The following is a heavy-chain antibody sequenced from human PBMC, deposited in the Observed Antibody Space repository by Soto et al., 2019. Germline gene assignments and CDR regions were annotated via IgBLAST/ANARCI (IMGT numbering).Heavy chain of an antibody. CDR2: IYWDDDK. CDR3: AHRVLRTVFGLVTTTAIYFDF. Sequence: SGPTLLNPRQTLTLTCTFSGFSLTTSGLGVGWIRQSPGKAPEWLALIYWDDDKRYSPSLKSRLTITKDTSKNQVVLTMADLDPADTATYYCAHRVLRTVFGLVTTTAIYFDFWGQGTPVTVSS. J-gene: IGHJ4*02. D-gene: IGHD3-3*01. CDR1: GFSLTTSGLG. V-gene: IGHV2-5*02.